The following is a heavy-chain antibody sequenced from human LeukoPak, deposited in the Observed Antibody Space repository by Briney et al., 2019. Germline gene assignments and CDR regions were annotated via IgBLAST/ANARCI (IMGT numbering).Heavy chain of an antibody. V-gene: IGHV3-23*01. CDR1: GFTFSSYA. CDR3: AKHIVVVTAIPGVAFDI. J-gene: IGHJ3*02. Sequence: GGSLRLSCAASGFTFSSYAMSGVRQAPGKGLEWVSAISGSGGSTYYADSVKGRFTISRDNSKNTLYLQMNSLRAEDTAVYYCAKHIVVVTAIPGVAFDIWGQGTMVTVSS. D-gene: IGHD2-21*02. CDR2: ISGSGGST.